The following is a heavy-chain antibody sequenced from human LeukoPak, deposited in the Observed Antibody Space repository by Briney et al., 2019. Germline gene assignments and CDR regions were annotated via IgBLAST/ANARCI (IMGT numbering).Heavy chain of an antibody. Sequence: GASVKVSCKASGYTFTSYGISWVRQAPGQGLEWMGWISAYNGNTNYAQKLQGRVTMTTDTSTSTAYMELRSLRSDDTAVYYCARMPITMVRGAKRYWFDPWGQGTLVTVSS. J-gene: IGHJ5*02. CDR2: ISAYNGNT. V-gene: IGHV1-18*01. D-gene: IGHD3-10*01. CDR3: ARMPITMVRGAKRYWFDP. CDR1: GYTFTSYG.